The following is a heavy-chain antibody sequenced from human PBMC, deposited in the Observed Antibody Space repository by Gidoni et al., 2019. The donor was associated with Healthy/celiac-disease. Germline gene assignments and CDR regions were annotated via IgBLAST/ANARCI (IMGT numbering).Heavy chain of an antibody. J-gene: IGHJ4*02. CDR1: GYTFTSYG. CDR2: ISAYNGNT. Sequence: QVQLVQTGAEVKKPGASVKVSCKASGYTFTSYGISWVRQAPGQGLEWMGWISAYNGNTNYAQKLKGRVTMTTDTSTSTAYMELRSLRSDDTAVYYCARDLPITMVRGVTDLFDYWGQGTLVTVSS. CDR3: ARDLPITMVRGVTDLFDY. D-gene: IGHD3-10*01. V-gene: IGHV1-18*01.